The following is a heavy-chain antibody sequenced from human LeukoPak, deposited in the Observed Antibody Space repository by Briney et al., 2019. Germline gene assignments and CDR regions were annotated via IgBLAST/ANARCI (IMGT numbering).Heavy chain of an antibody. Sequence: SETLSLTCSVSGGSISSYYWSWIRQPAGKGLEWVGLIYTSWSTNYNPSLKSRVPMSVDTSKNQFSMKPSSEPAADAAVYYCARDSPLGYEYYMDVWGKGTTVTVSS. V-gene: IGHV4-4*07. CDR3: ARDSPLGYEYYMDV. J-gene: IGHJ6*03. CDR1: GGSISSYY. CDR2: IYTSWST. D-gene: IGHD3-3*01.